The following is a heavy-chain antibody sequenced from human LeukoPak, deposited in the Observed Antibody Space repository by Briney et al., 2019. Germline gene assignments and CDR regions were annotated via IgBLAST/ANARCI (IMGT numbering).Heavy chain of an antibody. D-gene: IGHD6-13*01. CDR2: IYYSGSN. V-gene: IGHV4-59*01. CDR1: GGSISGYY. Sequence: SETLSLTCTVSGGSISGYYWSWIRQPPGKGLEWIGYIYYSGSNNYNPSLKSRVTISVDTSKNQFSLKLSSVTAADTAVYYCARAEVKQQLVLGTWFDPWGQGTLVTVSS. CDR3: ARAEVKQQLVLGTWFDP. J-gene: IGHJ5*02.